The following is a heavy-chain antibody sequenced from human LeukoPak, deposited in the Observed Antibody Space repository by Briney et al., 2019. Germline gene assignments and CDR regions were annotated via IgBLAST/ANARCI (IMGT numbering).Heavy chain of an antibody. CDR1: GFTFSSYE. D-gene: IGHD1-26*01. V-gene: IGHV3-48*03. Sequence: GGSLRLSCAASGFTFSSYEMNWARQAPGKGLEWVSYISGSGSTIYYADSVKGRFTISRDNAKHSLYLQMNSLRAEDTAVYYCARVKLGGSAFDIWGQGTMVTVSS. CDR3: ARVKLGGSAFDI. CDR2: ISGSGSTI. J-gene: IGHJ3*02.